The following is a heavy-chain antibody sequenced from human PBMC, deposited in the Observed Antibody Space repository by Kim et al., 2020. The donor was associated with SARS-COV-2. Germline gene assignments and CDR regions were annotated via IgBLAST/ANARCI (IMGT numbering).Heavy chain of an antibody. Sequence: GWSLRLSCAASGFTFSSYSMNWVRQAPGKGLEWVSYISSSSSTIYYADSVKGRFTISRDNAKNSLYLQMNSLRAEDTAVYYCASYYDIQTWGQGTLVTVSS. J-gene: IGHJ5*02. CDR3: ASYYDIQT. D-gene: IGHD3-9*01. CDR1: GFTFSSYS. V-gene: IGHV3-48*04. CDR2: ISSSSSTI.